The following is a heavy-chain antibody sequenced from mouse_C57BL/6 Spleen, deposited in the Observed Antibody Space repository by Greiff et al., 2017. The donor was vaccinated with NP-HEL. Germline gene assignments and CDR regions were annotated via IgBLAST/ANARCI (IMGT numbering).Heavy chain of an antibody. V-gene: IGHV1-7*01. J-gene: IGHJ1*03. Sequence: QVQLQQSGAELAKPGASVKLSCKASGYTFTSYWMHWVKQRPGQGLEWIGYINPSSGYTKYKQKFKDKATLTADKSSSTAYMQLSSLTYEDSAVYYCASSPAYYSNYWYLDVWGTGTTVTVSS. CDR3: ASSPAYYSNYWYLDV. CDR1: GYTFTSYW. D-gene: IGHD2-5*01. CDR2: INPSSGYT.